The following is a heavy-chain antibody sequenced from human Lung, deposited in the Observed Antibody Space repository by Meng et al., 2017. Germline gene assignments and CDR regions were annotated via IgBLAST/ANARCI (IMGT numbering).Heavy chain of an antibody. V-gene: IGHV3-23*04. D-gene: IGHD6-6*01. CDR3: VRRIEYSSSSGY. CDR1: GFTFSSYA. CDR2: ISGSGGST. Sequence: EVQRGEAGGGLGQPGGAPRLSCVASGFTFSSYAMTWVRQAPGKGLEWVSSISGSGGSTYYADSVRGRFTISRDNSKNTVYLQMNSLRAEDTAIYYCVRRIEYSSSSGYWGQGTLVTVSS. J-gene: IGHJ4*02.